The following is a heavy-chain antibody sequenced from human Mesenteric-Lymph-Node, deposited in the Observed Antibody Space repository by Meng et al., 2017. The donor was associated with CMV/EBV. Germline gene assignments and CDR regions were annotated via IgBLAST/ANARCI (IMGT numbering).Heavy chain of an antibody. V-gene: IGHV3-20*04. CDR1: GFTFDDYG. Sequence: GESLKISCATSGFTFDDYGMTWVRQAPGKGLEWVAGTNWNGGSSHYAESVRGRFLISRANAKNTLSLLMNSLRAEDTAFYYCARERDFYYGMDVWGQGTTVTVSS. CDR2: TNWNGGSS. J-gene: IGHJ6*02. CDR3: ARERDFYYGMDV.